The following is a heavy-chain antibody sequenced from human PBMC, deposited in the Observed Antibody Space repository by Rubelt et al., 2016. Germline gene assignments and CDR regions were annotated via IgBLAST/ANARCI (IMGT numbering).Heavy chain of an antibody. D-gene: IGHD4-17*01. V-gene: IGHV1-46*01. J-gene: IGHJ4*02. Sequence: QVQLVQSGAEVKKPGASVKVSCKASGYTFTSYYMHWVRQAPGQGLEWMGIINPSGGSTSYAQKFKGRVTMTRDTSTSTVYMGLSSLRSEDTAVYYCARAASTVTTLLDLGYWGQGTLVTVSS. CDR3: ARAASTVTTLLDLGY. CDR1: GYTFTSYY. CDR2: INPSGGST.